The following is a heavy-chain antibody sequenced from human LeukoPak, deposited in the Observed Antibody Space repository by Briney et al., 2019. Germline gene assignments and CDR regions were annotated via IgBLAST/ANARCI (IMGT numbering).Heavy chain of an antibody. CDR2: ISSSSSTI. V-gene: IGHV3-48*01. Sequence: GGSLRLSCAASGLTISSYSMNWVRQAPGKGLQWVSYISSSSSTIYYADSVKGRFTISRDNAKNSLYLQMNSLRAEDTAVYYCASHNWFDPWGQGTLVTVSS. CDR1: GLTISSYS. CDR3: ASHNWFDP. J-gene: IGHJ5*02.